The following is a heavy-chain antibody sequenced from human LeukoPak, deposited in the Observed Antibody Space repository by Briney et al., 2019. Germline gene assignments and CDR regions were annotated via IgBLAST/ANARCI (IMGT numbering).Heavy chain of an antibody. V-gene: IGHV4-61*02. CDR2: IYTSGST. Sequence: SETLSLTCTVSGGSISSGSYYWSWIRQPAGKGLEWIGRIYTSGSTNYNPSLKSRVTISVDTSKNQFSLKLSSVTAADTAVYYCAGPYYDFWCGYSTPHWGQGTLVTVSS. J-gene: IGHJ4*02. D-gene: IGHD3-3*01. CDR1: GGSISSGSYY. CDR3: AGPYYDFWCGYSTPH.